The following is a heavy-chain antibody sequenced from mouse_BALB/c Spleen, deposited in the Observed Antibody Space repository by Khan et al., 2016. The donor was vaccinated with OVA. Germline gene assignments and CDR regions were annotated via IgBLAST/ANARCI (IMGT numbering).Heavy chain of an antibody. J-gene: IGHJ2*01. Sequence: LQQPGSELVRPGASVKLSCKASGYTFTSYWMHWVKQRPGQGLEWIGNIYPGSGSTNYDEKFKSKATLTVDKSSSTAYMQLSSLTSEDSAVYYCTRGEYDCDYWGQGTTLTVSS. CDR2: IYPGSGST. CDR1: GYTFTSYW. CDR3: TRGEYDCDY. D-gene: IGHD2-14*01. V-gene: IGHV1S22*01.